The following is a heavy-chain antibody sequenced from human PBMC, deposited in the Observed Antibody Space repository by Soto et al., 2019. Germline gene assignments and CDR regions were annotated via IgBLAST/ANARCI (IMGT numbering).Heavy chain of an antibody. J-gene: IGHJ6*02. V-gene: IGHV4-59*01. Sequence: SETLSLTCTVSGGSISSYYWSWIRQPPGKGLEWIGYIYYSGSTNYNPSLKSRVTISVDTSKNQFSLKLSSVTAADTAIYFCAKDSRTSFGYEYHHYGMDVWGQGTTVTVSS. CDR3: AKDSRTSFGYEYHHYGMDV. CDR1: GGSISSYY. D-gene: IGHD5-18*01. CDR2: IYYSGST.